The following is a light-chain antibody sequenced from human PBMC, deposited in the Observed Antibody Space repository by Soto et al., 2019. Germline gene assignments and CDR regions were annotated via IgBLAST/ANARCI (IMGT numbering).Light chain of an antibody. V-gene: IGLV2-14*01. CDR1: SSDVGGYNY. J-gene: IGLJ1*01. Sequence: QSVLTQPASVSGSPGQSIAISCTGTSSDVGGYNYVSWYQLHPDKAPKLINYDVSNRPSGVSNRFSGSKSGNTASLTISGLQPEDEADYYCSSYTSSITRVFGTGTKVTVL. CDR2: DVS. CDR3: SSYTSSITRV.